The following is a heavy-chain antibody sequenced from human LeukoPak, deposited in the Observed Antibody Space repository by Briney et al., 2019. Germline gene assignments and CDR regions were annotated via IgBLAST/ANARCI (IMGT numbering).Heavy chain of an antibody. J-gene: IGHJ4*02. D-gene: IGHD5-18*01. V-gene: IGHV3-21*05. Sequence: GGSLRLSCAASGFTFSSYSMNWVRQAPGKGLEWVSYISSSSSYIYYADSVKGRFTISRDNAKNSLYLQMNSLRAEDTAVYYCARVQLWQTNGFDYWGQGTLVTVSS. CDR2: ISSSSSYI. CDR1: GFTFSSYS. CDR3: ARVQLWQTNGFDY.